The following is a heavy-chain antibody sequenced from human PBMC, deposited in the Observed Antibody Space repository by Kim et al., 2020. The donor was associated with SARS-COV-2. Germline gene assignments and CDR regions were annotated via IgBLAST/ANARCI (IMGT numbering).Heavy chain of an antibody. CDR2: ITGGGGDT. D-gene: IGHD3-9*01. CDR3: VRGSWDSRRYYFDY. CDR1: GFTFRNYA. V-gene: IGHV3-23*01. Sequence: GGSLRLSCAASGFTFRNYAMSWVRQTAGKGLDWISAITGGGGDTYSADSIKGRFTISRDNPKNTLFLQMDNLRAEDAAIYYCVRGSWDSRRYYFDYWGQGTVVTVSA. J-gene: IGHJ4*02.